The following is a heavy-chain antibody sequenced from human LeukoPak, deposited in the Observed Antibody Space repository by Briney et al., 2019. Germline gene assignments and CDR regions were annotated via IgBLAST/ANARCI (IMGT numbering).Heavy chain of an antibody. J-gene: IGHJ5*02. CDR3: ARGGYYGSGNDFRFDP. CDR1: GGSISSSRYY. Sequence: SETLSLTCTVSGGSISSSRYYWSWIRQPPGKGLEWIGYIYYSGSTNYKPSLKSRVTMSVDTSKGQFSLKLRSVTAADTAVYYCARGGYYGSGNDFRFDPWGQGTLVTVSS. D-gene: IGHD3-10*01. V-gene: IGHV4-61*01. CDR2: IYYSGST.